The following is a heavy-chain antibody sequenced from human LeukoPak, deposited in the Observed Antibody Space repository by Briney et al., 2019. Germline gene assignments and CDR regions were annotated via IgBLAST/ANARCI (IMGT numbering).Heavy chain of an antibody. CDR1: GFTFSSYW. V-gene: IGHV3-7*03. CDR3: ASLYGSGSYYNRFDY. Sequence: PGGSLRLSCAASGFTFSSYWMSWVRQAPGKGLEWVANIKQDGSEKYYVDSVKGRFTISRDNAKNSLYLQMNSLRAEDTAVYYCASLYGSGSYYNRFDYWGQGTLVTVSS. D-gene: IGHD3-10*01. J-gene: IGHJ4*02. CDR2: IKQDGSEK.